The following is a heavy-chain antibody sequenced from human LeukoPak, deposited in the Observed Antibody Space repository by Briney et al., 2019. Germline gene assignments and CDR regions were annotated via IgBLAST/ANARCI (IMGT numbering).Heavy chain of an antibody. CDR1: GFTFSSYG. J-gene: IGHJ3*02. V-gene: IGHV3-30*03. CDR2: ISYDGSNK. CDR3: ASPVFFDI. D-gene: IGHD1-14*01. Sequence: GRSLRLSCAASGFTFSSYGMHWVRQAPGKGLEWVAVISYDGSNKYYADSVKGRFTISRDSSKNTLYLQMNSLRAEDTAVYYCASPVFFDIWGQGTMVTVSS.